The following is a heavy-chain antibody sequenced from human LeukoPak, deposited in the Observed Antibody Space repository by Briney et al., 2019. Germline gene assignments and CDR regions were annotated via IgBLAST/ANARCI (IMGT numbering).Heavy chain of an antibody. J-gene: IGHJ4*02. CDR1: GGSLSGYY. Sequence: SDTLSLTCAVYGGSLSGYYWSWIRQPPGKGLEWMEKLNHSGSTNYNPSLKSRVTISVDTSKNQFSLKLSSVTAADTAVYYCARVVTAMAPTASFDYWGQGTLVTVSS. CDR3: ARVVTAMAPTASFDY. V-gene: IGHV4-34*01. D-gene: IGHD5-18*01. CDR2: LNHSGST.